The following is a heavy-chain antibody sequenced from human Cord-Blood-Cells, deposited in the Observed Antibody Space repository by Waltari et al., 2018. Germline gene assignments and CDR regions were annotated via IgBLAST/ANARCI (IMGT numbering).Heavy chain of an antibody. CDR2: IYYSGST. J-gene: IGHJ4*02. Sequence: QLQLQESGPGLVKPSETLSLTCTVPGGSISSSSYYWVWIRQPPGEGLEWIGRIYYSGSTYYNPSLKSRVTISVDTSKNQFSLKLSSVTAADTAVYYCATPWGSADYWGQGTLVTVSS. D-gene: IGHD7-27*01. V-gene: IGHV4-39*01. CDR1: GGSISSSSYY. CDR3: ATPWGSADY.